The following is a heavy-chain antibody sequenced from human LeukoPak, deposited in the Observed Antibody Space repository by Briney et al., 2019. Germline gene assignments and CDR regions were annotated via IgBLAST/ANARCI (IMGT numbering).Heavy chain of an antibody. D-gene: IGHD3-9*01. CDR3: AKDRMTGSRKFDH. CDR2: ISDGGSYI. CDR1: GFTFSTYA. Sequence: PGGSLRLSCAASGFTFSTYAMSWVRQAPGKGLEWVSSISDGGSYIYYADSVKGRFTISRDNSKNTLYLQMNSLRAEDTAAYYCAKDRMTGSRKFDHWGQGTLVTVSS. V-gene: IGHV3-23*01. J-gene: IGHJ4*02.